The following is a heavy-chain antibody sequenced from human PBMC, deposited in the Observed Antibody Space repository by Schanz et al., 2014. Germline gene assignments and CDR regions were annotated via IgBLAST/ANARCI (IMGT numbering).Heavy chain of an antibody. J-gene: IGHJ4*02. D-gene: IGHD3-10*01. CDR2: INPIGGST. V-gene: IGHV1-46*03. CDR3: ARGSPENMIRGELDY. Sequence: QVQLVQSGAEVKKPGASVKVSCKASGYTFVSYSMHWVRQAPGQGLEWMGIINPIGGSTTYAQKFRGAGTLTADTSTDTAYLELTSLRSEDTAVYYCARGSPENMIRGELDYWGQGTLVTVSS. CDR1: GYTFVSYS.